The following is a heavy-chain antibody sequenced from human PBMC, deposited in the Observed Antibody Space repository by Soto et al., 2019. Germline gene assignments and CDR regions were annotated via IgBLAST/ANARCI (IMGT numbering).Heavy chain of an antibody. V-gene: IGHV3-21*01. CDR3: ARSFRGSVRGPCVH. D-gene: IGHD3-10*01. Sequence: EVQLVESGGGLVKPGGSLRLSCVGSDFAFTGYTFNWVRQAPGKGLEWVSSISSSATHIYYADSVMGRFTISRDNAEKSLYLQMDGLRVEDTAVYYCARSFRGSVRGPCVHWGQGTLVTVSS. CDR2: ISSSATHI. CDR1: DFAFTGYT. J-gene: IGHJ4*02.